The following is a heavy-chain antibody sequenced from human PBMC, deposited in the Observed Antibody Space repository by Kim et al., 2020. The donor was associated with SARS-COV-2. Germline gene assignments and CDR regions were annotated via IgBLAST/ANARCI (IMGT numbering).Heavy chain of an antibody. CDR3: SSADVKYRPLAS. CDR1: GGIFSNDA. CDR2: IIPSFGTP. D-gene: IGHD2-2*02. V-gene: IGHV1-69*13. J-gene: IGHJ5*01. Sequence: SVKVSCKASGGIFSNDAINWMRQAPGQGLEWMGEIIPSFGTPNYAQKLQGRLTPIADASSSTALTVLSSLWSEAPAIYYCSSADVKYRPLASRGQGTL.